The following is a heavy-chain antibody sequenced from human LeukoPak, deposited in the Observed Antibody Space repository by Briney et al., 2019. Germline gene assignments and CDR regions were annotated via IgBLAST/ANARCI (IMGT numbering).Heavy chain of an antibody. CDR2: VTTKPNNYAT. Sequence: PGGSLRLSCAASGFIFSGSDMHWVRQASGKGLERVGRVTTKPNNYATTYGASVKGRFTISGDDSANTAYLQMNSLKTEDTAVYYCTTYRSGHYWGQGTLVTVSS. D-gene: IGHD6-19*01. J-gene: IGHJ4*02. CDR3: TTYRSGHY. CDR1: GFIFSGSD. V-gene: IGHV3-73*01.